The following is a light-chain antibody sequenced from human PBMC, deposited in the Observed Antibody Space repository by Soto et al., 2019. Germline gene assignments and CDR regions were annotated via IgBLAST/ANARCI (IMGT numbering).Light chain of an antibody. CDR2: TTS. Sequence: DVQMTQSPSSLSASLGDRVTITCRASQTISLYLNWYQQKPGKAPKLLIATTSYLKNGVPSRFSGSRSGTDFSLTISSLQPEDFATYYCQQSYLVPETFGRGTKVDIK. V-gene: IGKV1-39*01. CDR1: QTISLY. CDR3: QQSYLVPET. J-gene: IGKJ2*01.